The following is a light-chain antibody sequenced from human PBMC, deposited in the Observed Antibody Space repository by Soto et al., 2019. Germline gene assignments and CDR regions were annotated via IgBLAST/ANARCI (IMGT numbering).Light chain of an antibody. J-gene: IGKJ1*01. V-gene: IGKV3-20*01. CDR2: GAS. CDR1: QSVSSN. CDR3: QQYGSSPRT. Sequence: EKVMTQSPATLSVSPGERATLSWMASQSVSSNLAWYQQKPGQAPRLLIYGASSRATGIPDRFSGSGSGTDFTLTISRLEPEDFAVYYCQQYGSSPRTFGQGTKVDIK.